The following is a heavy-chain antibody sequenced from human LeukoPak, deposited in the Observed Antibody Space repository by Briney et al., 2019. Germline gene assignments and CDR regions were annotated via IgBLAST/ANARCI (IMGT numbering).Heavy chain of an antibody. CDR3: ARSLVDYGDYESAENWFDP. V-gene: IGHV4-59*01. Sequence: PSETLSLTCTVSGGSISSYYWSWIRQPPGKGLGWIGYIYYSGSTNYNPSLKSRVTISVDTSKNQFSLKLSSVTAADTAVYYCARSLVDYGDYESAENWFDPWGQGTLVTVSS. J-gene: IGHJ5*02. D-gene: IGHD4-17*01. CDR1: GGSISSYY. CDR2: IYYSGST.